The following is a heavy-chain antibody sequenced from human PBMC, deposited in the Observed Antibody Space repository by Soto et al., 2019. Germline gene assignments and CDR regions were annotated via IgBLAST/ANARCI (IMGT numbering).Heavy chain of an antibody. CDR3: ARDYLVRGHYYYGMDV. V-gene: IGHV4-31*03. CDR1: GGSISSGGYY. CDR2: IYYSGST. J-gene: IGHJ6*02. D-gene: IGHD3-10*01. Sequence: ASETLSLTCTVSGGSISSGGYYWSWIRQHPGKGLEWIGYIYYSGSTYYNPSLKSRVTISVDTSKNQFSLKLSSVTAADTAVYYCARDYLVRGHYYYGMDVWGQGTTVTVSS.